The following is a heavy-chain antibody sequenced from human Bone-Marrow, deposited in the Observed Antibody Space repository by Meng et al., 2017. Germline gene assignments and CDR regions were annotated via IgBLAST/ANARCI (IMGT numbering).Heavy chain of an antibody. Sequence: ASVKVSCKASGGTFTSYGISRVRQAPGQGLEWMGWISAYNGNTNYAQKLQGRVTMTTDTSTSTAYMELRSLRSDDTAVYYCARGGAVAGRGVGAFDIWGQGTMVTVSS. V-gene: IGHV1-18*01. J-gene: IGHJ3*02. D-gene: IGHD6-19*01. CDR1: GGTFTSYG. CDR2: ISAYNGNT. CDR3: ARGGAVAGRGVGAFDI.